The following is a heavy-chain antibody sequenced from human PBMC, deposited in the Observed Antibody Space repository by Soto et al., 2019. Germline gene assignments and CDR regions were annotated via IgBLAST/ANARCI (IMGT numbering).Heavy chain of an antibody. D-gene: IGHD3-10*01. J-gene: IGHJ6*02. V-gene: IGHV4-59*01. CDR1: GCSISSYY. CDR3: ARDAGSGSHDYYYYYGMDV. Sequence: SETLSLPCTVSGCSISSYYWSWIRQPPGKGLEWIGYIYYSGSTNYNPSLKSRVTISVDTSKNQFSLKLSSVTAADTAVYYCARDAGSGSHDYYYYYGMDVWGQGTTVTVSS. CDR2: IYYSGST.